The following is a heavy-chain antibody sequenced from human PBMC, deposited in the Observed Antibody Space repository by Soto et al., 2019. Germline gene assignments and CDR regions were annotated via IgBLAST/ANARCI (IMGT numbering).Heavy chain of an antibody. D-gene: IGHD6-19*01. Sequence: SETLSLTCAVSGGSISSGDFSWNWIRQPPGKGLEYIGYIYYGGSTYYNPSLQSRVTMSVDRSRNQFSLKLNSVTAADTAVYYCTCGYSSGWFPYWIDYWGQGTLVTVSS. CDR1: GGSISSGDFS. V-gene: IGHV4-30-2*01. J-gene: IGHJ4*02. CDR3: TCGYSSGWFPYWIDY. CDR2: IYYGGST.